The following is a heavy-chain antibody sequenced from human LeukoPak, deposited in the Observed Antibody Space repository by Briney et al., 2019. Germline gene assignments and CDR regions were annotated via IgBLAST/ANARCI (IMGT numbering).Heavy chain of an antibody. D-gene: IGHD6-19*01. CDR2: INPSGGST. CDR1: GYTLISYY. CDR3: ARLMSVAGTDYFDY. J-gene: IGHJ4*02. Sequence: ASVKVSCKASGYTLISYYMHWVRQAPGQGLEWMGIINPSGGSTSYAQKFQGRVTMTRDMSTSTVYMELSSLRSEDTAVYYCARLMSVAGTDYFDYWGQGTLVTVSS. V-gene: IGHV1-46*01.